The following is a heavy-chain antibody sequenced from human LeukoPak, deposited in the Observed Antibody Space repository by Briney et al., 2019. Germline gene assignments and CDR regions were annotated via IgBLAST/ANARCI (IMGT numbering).Heavy chain of an antibody. J-gene: IGHJ6*02. V-gene: IGHV3-30*18. CDR3: AKGGVVPAAMPYYYYGMDV. Sequence: GGSLRLSCAASGLTFSSYGMHWVRQAPGKGLEWVAVISYDGSNKYYADSVKGRFTISRDNSKNTLYLQMNSLRAEDTAVYYCAKGGVVPAAMPYYYYGMDVWGQGTTVTVSS. CDR1: GLTFSSYG. CDR2: ISYDGSNK. D-gene: IGHD2-2*01.